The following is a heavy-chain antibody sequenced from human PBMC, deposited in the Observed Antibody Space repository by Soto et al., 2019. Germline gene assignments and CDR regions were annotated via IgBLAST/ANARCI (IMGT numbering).Heavy chain of an antibody. CDR3: ARGGDYYFDS. CDR2: IYPSGST. D-gene: IGHD2-21*01. V-gene: IGHV4-30-2*01. CDR1: GGSVSSGGFS. Sequence: QLQLQESGSGLVKPSQTLSLTCTVSGGSVSSGGFSWSWIRQPPGKGLEWIEYIYPSGSTYYNPSPMSSVTISLDRSKNQFSLKLTSVTAADSAVYYCARGGDYYFDSWGQGTLVTVSS. J-gene: IGHJ4*02.